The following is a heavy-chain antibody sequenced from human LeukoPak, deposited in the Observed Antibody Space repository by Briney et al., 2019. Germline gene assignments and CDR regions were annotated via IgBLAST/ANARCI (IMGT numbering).Heavy chain of an antibody. CDR3: ARYPYSSSWYPYYFDY. J-gene: IGHJ4*02. D-gene: IGHD6-13*01. CDR1: GYSFTNHW. V-gene: IGHV5-51*01. Sequence: GESLKISCKGSGYSFTNHWIGWVRQMPGKGLEWMGIIYPGDSDTRYSPSFQGQVTISADKSISTAYLQWSSLKASDTAMYYCARYPYSSSWYPYYFDYWGQGTLVTVSS. CDR2: IYPGDSDT.